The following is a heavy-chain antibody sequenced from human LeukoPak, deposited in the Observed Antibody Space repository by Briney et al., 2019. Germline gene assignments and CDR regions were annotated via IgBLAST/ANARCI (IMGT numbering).Heavy chain of an antibody. J-gene: IGHJ4*02. D-gene: IGHD4-23*01. Sequence: GGSLRLSCAASGFTFSSYWMHWVRQAPGKGLVWVSRINTDGSITNYADSVKGRFTISRDDAKNTLYLQMNSLKTEDTAVYYCSTDSYTVVTAGVGCWGQGTLVTVSS. V-gene: IGHV3-74*01. CDR1: GFTFSSYW. CDR3: STDSYTVVTAGVGC. CDR2: INTDGSIT.